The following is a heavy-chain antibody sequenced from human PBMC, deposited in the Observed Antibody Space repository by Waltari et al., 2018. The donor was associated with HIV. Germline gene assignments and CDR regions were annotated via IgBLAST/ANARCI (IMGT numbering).Heavy chain of an antibody. V-gene: IGHV3-7*01. CDR3: AREALYDSSGYYFDY. CDR2: IKQDESEK. Sequence: EVQLVVSGGGLVQPGGSLRLYCAASGFTFNRYWMPWVRQAPGKGLEWVANIKQDESEKYYVDSLKGRFTISRDNAKNSLFLQMNSLRVEDTAVYYCAREALYDSSGYYFDYWGQGTLVTVSS. D-gene: IGHD3-22*01. J-gene: IGHJ4*02. CDR1: GFTFNRYW.